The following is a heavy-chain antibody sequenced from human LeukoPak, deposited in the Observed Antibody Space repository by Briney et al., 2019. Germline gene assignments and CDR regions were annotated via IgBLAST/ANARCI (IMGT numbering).Heavy chain of an antibody. Sequence: PGGSLRLSCAASGFTFSTYGMYWVRQAPSKGLEWVAIVRSDGTNKYYVDSVKGRFTISRDNSKNTLYLQMNSLRAEDTAVYYCARRQSGTYSVDYWGQGTLVTVSS. J-gene: IGHJ4*02. V-gene: IGHV3-30*02. D-gene: IGHD1-26*01. CDR2: VRSDGTNK. CDR3: ARRQSGTYSVDY. CDR1: GFTFSTYG.